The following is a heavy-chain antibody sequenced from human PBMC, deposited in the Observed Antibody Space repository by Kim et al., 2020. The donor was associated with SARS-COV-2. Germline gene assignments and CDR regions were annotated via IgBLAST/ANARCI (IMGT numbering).Heavy chain of an antibody. CDR1: GFTFSSYW. CDR2: IKQDGSEK. V-gene: IGHV3-7*03. D-gene: IGHD3-22*01. J-gene: IGHJ4*02. Sequence: GGSLRLSCAASGFTFSSYWMSWDRQAPGKGLEWVANIKQDGSEKYYVDSVKGRFTISRDNAKNSLYLQMNSLRAEDTAVYYCARDPYPGGDSSGYSTFDYWGQGTLVTVSS. CDR3: ARDPYPGGDSSGYSTFDY.